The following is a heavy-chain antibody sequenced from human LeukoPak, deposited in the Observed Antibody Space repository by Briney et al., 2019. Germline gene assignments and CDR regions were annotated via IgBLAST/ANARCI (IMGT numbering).Heavy chain of an antibody. CDR1: GFTFSSYA. V-gene: IGHV3-23*01. Sequence: PGGSLRLSCAASGFTFSSYAMSWVRQAPGKGLEWVSAISGSGGSTYYADSVRGRFTISRDNSKNTLYLQMNSLRAEDTAVYYCAKDFFPYGGNSPINYFDYWGQGTLVTVSS. CDR2: ISGSGGST. J-gene: IGHJ4*02. CDR3: AKDFFPYGGNSPINYFDY. D-gene: IGHD4-23*01.